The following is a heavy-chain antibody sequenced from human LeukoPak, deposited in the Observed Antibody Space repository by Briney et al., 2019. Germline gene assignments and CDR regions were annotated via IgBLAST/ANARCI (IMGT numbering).Heavy chain of an antibody. CDR2: INHSGST. V-gene: IGHV4-34*01. Sequence: KPSETLSLTCAVYGGSFSGYYWSWIRQPPGRGLEWMGEINHSGSTNYNPSLKSRVTISVDTSKNQFPLKLSSVTAADTAVYYCARATREKNWGLDYWGQGTLVTVSS. CDR1: GGSFSGYY. CDR3: ARATREKNWGLDY. D-gene: IGHD7-27*01. J-gene: IGHJ4*02.